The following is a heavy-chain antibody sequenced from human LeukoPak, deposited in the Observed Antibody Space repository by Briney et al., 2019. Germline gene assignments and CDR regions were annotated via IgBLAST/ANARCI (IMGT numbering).Heavy chain of an antibody. CDR2: ISGGGEHT. CDR1: GFTFTNFA. V-gene: IGHV3-23*01. D-gene: IGHD6-13*01. J-gene: IGHJ4*02. Sequence: GGSLRLSCAASGFTFTNFAMKWVRQAPGKGLEWVADISGGGEHTFYADSAKGRFTISRDNSKDTLHLQMNILRPEDTALYYCASGPYSSSYFASWGQGTMVTVSS. CDR3: ASGPYSSSYFAS.